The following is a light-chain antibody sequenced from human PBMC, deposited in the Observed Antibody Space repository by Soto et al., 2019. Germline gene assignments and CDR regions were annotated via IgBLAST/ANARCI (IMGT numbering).Light chain of an antibody. CDR2: VVS. Sequence: QSVLTQPPSASGSPGHSVTISCTGTSNDVGGYNFVSWYQQHPGKAPKLMIFVVSKRPSGVPDRFSGSKSGSTASLTVSGLQAEDEADYYCSSYAGNNIYYVFGTGTKVTVL. CDR1: SNDVGGYNF. CDR3: SSYAGNNIYYV. V-gene: IGLV2-8*01. J-gene: IGLJ1*01.